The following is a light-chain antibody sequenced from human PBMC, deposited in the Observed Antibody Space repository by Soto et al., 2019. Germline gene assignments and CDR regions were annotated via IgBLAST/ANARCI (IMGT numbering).Light chain of an antibody. CDR3: QQYGSSPPVT. CDR1: QSVSSSY. CDR2: GAS. J-gene: IGKJ5*01. V-gene: IGKV3-20*01. Sequence: EIVLTQSPGTLSLSPGERATLSRRASQSVSSSYLAWYQQKPGQAPRLLIYGASGRATGIPDRFSGSVSGTDFTLTISRLEPEDFAVYYCQQYGSSPPVTFGQGTRLEIK.